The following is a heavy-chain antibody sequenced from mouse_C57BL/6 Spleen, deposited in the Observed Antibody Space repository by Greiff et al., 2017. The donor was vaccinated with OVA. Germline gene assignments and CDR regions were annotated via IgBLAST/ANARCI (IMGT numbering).Heavy chain of an antibody. CDR3: ARLLYWYFDV. CDR1: GFTFSDYY. J-gene: IGHJ1*03. V-gene: IGHV5-12*01. CDR2: ISNGGGST. Sequence: EVKVVESGGGLVQPGGSLKLSCAASGFTFSDYYMYWVRQTPEKRLEWVAYISNGGGSTYYPDTVKGRFTISRDNAKNTLYLQMSRLKSEDTAMYYCARLLYWYFDVWGTGTTVTVSS.